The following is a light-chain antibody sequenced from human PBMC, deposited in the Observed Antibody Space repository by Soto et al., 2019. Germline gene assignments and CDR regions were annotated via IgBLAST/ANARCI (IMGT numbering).Light chain of an antibody. J-gene: IGKJ2*01. CDR2: DAS. Sequence: EIVLTQSPATLSLSPGERATLSCRASQSIRSYLAWYQQKPGQAPRLLIYDASNRATGIPARFRGSGSGTDFTLTISSLEPEDFAVYYCQQRSDWQTFGQGTKLEIK. CDR3: QQRSDWQT. V-gene: IGKV3-11*01. CDR1: QSIRSY.